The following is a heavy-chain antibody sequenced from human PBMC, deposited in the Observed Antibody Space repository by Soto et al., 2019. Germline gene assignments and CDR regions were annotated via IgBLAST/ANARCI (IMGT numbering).Heavy chain of an antibody. V-gene: IGHV3-23*01. Sequence: PGGAPRLSFASSGFPFSNYAMTWVRPTPGKGLEWVSGISASGGLKYYADSVRGRFTVSRDNSKNILYLQMDNLRDEDTALYYCAREVGAPSGWLDPWGQGTQVTVSS. D-gene: IGHD1-26*01. CDR1: GFPFSNYA. J-gene: IGHJ5*02. CDR3: AREVGAPSGWLDP. CDR2: ISASGGLK.